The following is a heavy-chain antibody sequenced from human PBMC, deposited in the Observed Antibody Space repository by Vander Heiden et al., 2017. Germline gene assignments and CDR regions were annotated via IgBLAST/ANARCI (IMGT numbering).Heavy chain of an antibody. V-gene: IGHV3-23*01. D-gene: IGHD3-3*01. J-gene: IGHJ3*02. Sequence: EVPLLESGGGLIQPGGSLRLLGAASGIPCRSSARSWVRQAPGKGLEWVSSISSGSGGDTFYADSVKGRYTISRDNPKNTLYLQMNSLRDEDTAVYYCAKHTDFWSGYYTSGAFDIWGQGTMVTVSS. CDR3: AKHTDFWSGYYTSGAFDI. CDR1: GIPCRSSA. CDR2: ISSGSGGDT.